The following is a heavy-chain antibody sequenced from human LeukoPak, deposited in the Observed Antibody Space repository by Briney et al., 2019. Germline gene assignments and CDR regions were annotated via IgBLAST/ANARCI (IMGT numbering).Heavy chain of an antibody. CDR3: ARDSQWLAPFDY. V-gene: IGHV3-33*08. Sequence: GGPLTLPCAASGFTFCSYGMHGVPDAPGKAVEWVADIWYDGSNKYYADPVKGRFTISRDNSKNTLYLQMNSLRAEDTSVYYCARDSQWLAPFDYWGQGTLVTVSS. D-gene: IGHD6-19*01. CDR2: IWYDGSNK. CDR1: GFTFCSYG. J-gene: IGHJ4*02.